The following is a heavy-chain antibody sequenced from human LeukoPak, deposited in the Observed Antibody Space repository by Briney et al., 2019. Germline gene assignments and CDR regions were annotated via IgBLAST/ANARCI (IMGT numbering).Heavy chain of an antibody. Sequence: GGSLRLSCAASGFTFSSYAMSWVRQAPGKGLEWHSAISNGGGTIFYADSVKGRFTISRDNSKNTLYLQMSSLRAEDTAVYYCARRLETRGRTFDYWGQGTLVTVSS. CDR2: ISNGGGTI. V-gene: IGHV3-23*01. D-gene: IGHD3-16*01. CDR3: ARRLETRGRTFDY. J-gene: IGHJ4*02. CDR1: GFTFSSYA.